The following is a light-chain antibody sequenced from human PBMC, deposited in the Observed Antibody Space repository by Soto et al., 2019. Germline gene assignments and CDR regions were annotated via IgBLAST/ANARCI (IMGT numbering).Light chain of an antibody. V-gene: IGLV2-8*01. CDR1: SSDVGGYNY. Sequence: QSALTQPPSASGSPGQSVTISCTGTSSDVGGYNYVSWYQHHPGKAPKLMISEVSKRPSGVPDRFSGSKSGNTASLTVSGLQAEDEAEYYCSSFAGNNNLVFGGGTKLTVL. CDR3: SSFAGNNNLV. J-gene: IGLJ2*01. CDR2: EVS.